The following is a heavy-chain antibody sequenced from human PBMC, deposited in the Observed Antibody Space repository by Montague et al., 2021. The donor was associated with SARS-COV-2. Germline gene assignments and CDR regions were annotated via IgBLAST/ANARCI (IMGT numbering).Heavy chain of an antibody. CDR3: ARAPDDYGTFGD. J-gene: IGHJ4*02. V-gene: IGHV4-61*02. CDR2: IYTSGRT. CDR1: GDSIGSGSYY. Sequence: TLSLTCSVSGDSIGSGSYYWSWIRRAAGEGLEWIGRIYTSGRTDSNPSLINRVIISLDTSKNQFSLELSSLTTADTGVYYCARAPDDYGTFGDWGQGIPLIVSS. D-gene: IGHD4-17*01.